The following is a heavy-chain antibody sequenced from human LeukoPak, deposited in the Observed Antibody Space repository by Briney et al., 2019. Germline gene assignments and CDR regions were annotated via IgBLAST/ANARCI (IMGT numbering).Heavy chain of an antibody. J-gene: IGHJ3*02. CDR2: IYSGGST. CDR1: GVKVSSEY. D-gene: IGHD2-2*01. CDR3: ARDIRTRIRAHNAFDI. Sequence: LGLSCAEDGVKVSSEYLSWVRQAKGKGLEWVSVIYSGGSTYYADSVKGRFTISRDNSKNTLYLQMNSLRAEDTAVYYCARDIRTRIRAHNAFDIWGQGTMVTVSS. V-gene: IGHV3-66*01.